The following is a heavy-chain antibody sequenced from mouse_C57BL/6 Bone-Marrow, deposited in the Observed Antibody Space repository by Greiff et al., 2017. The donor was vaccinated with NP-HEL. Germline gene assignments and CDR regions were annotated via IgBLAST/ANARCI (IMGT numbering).Heavy chain of an antibody. CDR1: GYAFSSYW. J-gene: IGHJ3*01. CDR3: ARSFYYSNYVWFAY. D-gene: IGHD2-5*01. CDR2: IYPGDGDT. V-gene: IGHV1-80*01. Sequence: VQLQQSGAELVKPGASVKISCKASGYAFSSYWMNLVKQRPGKGLEWIGQIYPGDGDTNYNGKFKGKATLTADKSSSTAYMQLSSLTSEDSAVYFCARSFYYSNYVWFAYWGQGTLVTVSA.